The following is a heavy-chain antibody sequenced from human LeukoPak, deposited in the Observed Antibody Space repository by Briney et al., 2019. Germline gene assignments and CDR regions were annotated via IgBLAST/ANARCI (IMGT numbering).Heavy chain of an antibody. J-gene: IGHJ6*02. Sequence: GASMKVSCKASAGTFSSYAISWVRQAPGQGLEWMGGIIPIFGKANYAQKFQGRVTITADESTSTAYMELSSLRSEDTAVYYCARERNDRYCSSTSCYNYYYGMDVWGQGTTVTVSS. CDR3: ARERNDRYCSSTSCYNYYYGMDV. CDR1: AGTFSSYA. V-gene: IGHV1-69*13. CDR2: IIPIFGKA. D-gene: IGHD2-2*02.